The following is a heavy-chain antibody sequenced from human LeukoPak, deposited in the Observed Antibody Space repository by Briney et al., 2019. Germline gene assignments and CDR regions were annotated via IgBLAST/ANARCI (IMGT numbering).Heavy chain of an antibody. V-gene: IGHV3-23*01. CDR2: ISGSGGST. D-gene: IGHD3-16*01. CDR3: AKDVSVMITFGGVKY. J-gene: IGHJ4*02. CDR1: GFTFSSYA. Sequence: GGSLRLSCAASGFTFSSYAMSWVRRAPGKGLEWVSAISGSGGSTYYADSVKGRFTISIDNSKNTLYLQMNSLRAEDTAVYYCAKDVSVMITFGGVKYWGQGTLVTVSS.